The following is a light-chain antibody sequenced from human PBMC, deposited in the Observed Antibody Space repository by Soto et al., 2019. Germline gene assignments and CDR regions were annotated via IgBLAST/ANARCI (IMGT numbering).Light chain of an antibody. V-gene: IGKV3-20*01. CDR3: QQYGSSGT. Sequence: ELVLTQSPGTLSLSPGERATLSCRASQSVSNNYLAWYQQKPGQAPRLLIYGASNRATGIPDRFRGSGSGTDFTLTSSRLAPEDFAVYYWQQYGSSGTFGQGPKVEIK. CDR2: GAS. J-gene: IGKJ1*01. CDR1: QSVSNNY.